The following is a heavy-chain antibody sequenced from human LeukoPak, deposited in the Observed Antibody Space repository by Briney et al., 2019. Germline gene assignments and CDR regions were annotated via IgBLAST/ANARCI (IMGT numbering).Heavy chain of an antibody. D-gene: IGHD2-21*01. CDR2: IYTSGST. Sequence: PSETLSLTCTVSGASISSYYWNWIRQPAGKGLEWIGRIYTSGSTDYNPSLKSRVTMSVDSSENQFSLKLSSVTAADTAAYYCATGAYCGGDCFDAFDIWGQGTMVTISS. CDR3: ATGAYCGGDCFDAFDI. V-gene: IGHV4-4*07. J-gene: IGHJ3*02. CDR1: GASISSYY.